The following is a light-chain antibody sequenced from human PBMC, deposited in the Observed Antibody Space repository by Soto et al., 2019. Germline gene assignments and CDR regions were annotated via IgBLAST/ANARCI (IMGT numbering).Light chain of an antibody. V-gene: IGKV3-20*01. CDR2: GAS. Sequence: EIVLTQSPGTLSLSPGERATLSCRASQSLSSSYLVWYQQKPGQAPRLLIYGASRRATGIPDRFSGSGSGTDFTLTNSRLEPADFAVYSCQQYGSSPPFTFGPGTKVDFK. J-gene: IGKJ3*01. CDR1: QSLSSSY. CDR3: QQYGSSPPFT.